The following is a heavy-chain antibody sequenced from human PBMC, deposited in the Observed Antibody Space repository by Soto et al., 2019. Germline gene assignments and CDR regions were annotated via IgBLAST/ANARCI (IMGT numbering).Heavy chain of an antibody. V-gene: IGHV1-69*01. J-gene: IGHJ4*02. CDR2: ITPILGTA. D-gene: IGHD3-10*01. CDR3: ARGRYEGSGSYYNFGY. Sequence: QVQLVQSGAEVKKPGSSVKVSCKSSGGTFSSYAISCGRQAPGQGLEWMGGITPILGTANYAQKLQGRVTIPADESKSTAYMELRSMRSADTVWDYCARGRYEGSGSYYNFGYWGQGTLVIASS. CDR1: GGTFSSYA.